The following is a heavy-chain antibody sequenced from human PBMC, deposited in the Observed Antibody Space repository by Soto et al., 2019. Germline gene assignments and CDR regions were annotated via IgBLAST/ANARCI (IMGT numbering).Heavy chain of an antibody. CDR2: IVPSIGHT. Sequence: QVQLVQSGAEVKKPGASVKVSCKTSGYTFTNYFLHWVRQAPGQGLEYLGVIVPSIGHTSSAPKFQVRVTMTTHTSTSTLYVELSSLRSEDTAVYYCAREPTNQLYFDYWGQGTLVAVSS. CDR3: AREPTNQLYFDY. J-gene: IGHJ4*02. CDR1: GYTFTNYF. V-gene: IGHV1-46*01. D-gene: IGHD1-1*01.